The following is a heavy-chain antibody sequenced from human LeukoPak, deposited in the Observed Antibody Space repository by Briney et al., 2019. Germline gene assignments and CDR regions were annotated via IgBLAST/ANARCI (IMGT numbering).Heavy chain of an antibody. Sequence: SETLSLTCTVSGGSISSYYWSWIRQPPGKGLEWIGEINHSGSTNYNPSLKSRVTISVDTSKNQFSLKLSSVTAADTAVYYCARRKRSCDYWGQGTLVTVSS. D-gene: IGHD1-14*01. V-gene: IGHV4-34*01. CDR3: ARRKRSCDY. CDR2: INHSGST. CDR1: GGSISSYY. J-gene: IGHJ4*02.